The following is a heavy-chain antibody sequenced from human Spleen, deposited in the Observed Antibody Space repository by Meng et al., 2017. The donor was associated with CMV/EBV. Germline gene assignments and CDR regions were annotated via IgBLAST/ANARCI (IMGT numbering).Heavy chain of an antibody. CDR3: ADLGGAFGMDV. D-gene: IGHD2-21*02. CDR1: GFTFSNAW. CDR2: IKSKTDGGTT. V-gene: IGHV3-15*01. J-gene: IGHJ6*02. Sequence: GESLKISCAASGFTFSNAWMSWVRQAPGKGLEWVGRIKSKTDGGTTDYAAPVKGRFTISRDDSKNTLYLQMNSLKTEDSAVYYCADLGGAFGMDVWGQGTTVTVSS.